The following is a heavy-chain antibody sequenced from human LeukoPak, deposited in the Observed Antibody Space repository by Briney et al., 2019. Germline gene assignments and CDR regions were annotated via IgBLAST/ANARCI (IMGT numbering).Heavy chain of an antibody. CDR1: RFTFSSYG. CDR2: IRYDGTNI. Sequence: GGSLRLSCAASRFTFSSYGMHWVRQAPGKGLEWVAFIRYDGTNIYYADSVKGRFTISRDNSKNTLYVQMKSLRAEDTVVYYCATGTYYNILTGYSRRRYFEHWGQGTLVTVSS. V-gene: IGHV3-30*02. D-gene: IGHD3-9*01. J-gene: IGHJ4*02. CDR3: ATGTYYNILTGYSRRRYFEH.